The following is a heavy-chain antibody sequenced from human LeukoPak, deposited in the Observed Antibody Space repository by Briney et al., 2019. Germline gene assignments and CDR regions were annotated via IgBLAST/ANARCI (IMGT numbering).Heavy chain of an antibody. J-gene: IGHJ3*02. CDR3: AKDNYYARSGYFLPPPPDAFDI. D-gene: IGHD3-22*01. V-gene: IGHV3-23*01. CDR1: GFTFSSYA. CDR2: ISGSGGST. Sequence: PGGSLRLSCAASGFTFSSYAMSWVRQAPGKGLEWVSSISGSGGSTYYADSVKGRFTISRDNSKNMLYLQMNSLRAEDTAVYYCAKDNYYARSGYFLPPPPDAFDIWGQGTMVTVSS.